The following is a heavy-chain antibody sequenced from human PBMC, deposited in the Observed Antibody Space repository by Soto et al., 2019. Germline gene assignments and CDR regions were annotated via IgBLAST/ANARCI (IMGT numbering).Heavy chain of an antibody. CDR1: GGSISSYY. CDR2: IYYSGST. V-gene: IGHV4-59*01. Sequence: SETLSLTCTVSGGSISSYYWSWIRQPPGKGLEWIGYIYYSGSTNYNPSLKSRVTISVDTSKNQFSLKLSSVTAADTAVYYCSFGYSSSWYGWFYPWGQGSLVPVSS. J-gene: IGHJ5*02. D-gene: IGHD6-13*01. CDR3: SFGYSSSWYGWFYP.